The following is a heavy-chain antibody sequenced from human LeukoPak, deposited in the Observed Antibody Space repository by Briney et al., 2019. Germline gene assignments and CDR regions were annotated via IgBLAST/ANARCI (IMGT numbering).Heavy chain of an antibody. V-gene: IGHV1-8*01. CDR1: GYTFTSYD. CDR3: ARATGYSSSWNDAFDI. CDR2: MNPNSGNT. J-gene: IGHJ3*02. D-gene: IGHD6-13*01. Sequence: ASVKVSCKASGYTFTSYDINWVRQATGQGLEWMGWMNPNSGNTGYAQKFQGRVTMTRNTSISTAYMELSSLRSEDTAVYYCARATGYSSSWNDAFDIWGQGTMVTVSS.